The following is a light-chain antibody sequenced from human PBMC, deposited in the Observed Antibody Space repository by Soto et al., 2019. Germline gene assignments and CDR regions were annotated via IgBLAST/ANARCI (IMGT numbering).Light chain of an antibody. CDR2: GAS. V-gene: IGKV3-20*01. J-gene: IGKJ1*01. CDR3: QQYGSSET. Sequence: EIVLTQSPGTLSLSPGERAALSCRASQSVSSSYLAWYQQKPGQAPRLLIYGASNRATGIPDRFSGSGSGTDFTLTISRLEPEDFAVYYCQQYGSSETFGQGTKV. CDR1: QSVSSSY.